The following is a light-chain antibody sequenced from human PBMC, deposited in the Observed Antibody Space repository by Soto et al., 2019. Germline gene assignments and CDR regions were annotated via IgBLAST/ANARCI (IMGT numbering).Light chain of an antibody. CDR2: RNN. V-gene: IGLV1-47*01. Sequence: QSVLTQPPSASGTPGQRVTISCSGSSSNIGRNYVYWYQQLPGTAPKLLIYRNNQRPSGVPDRFSGSKSGTSASLAISGLRSEDEADYYCVAWDDRLYEVVFGGGTKLTVL. J-gene: IGLJ2*01. CDR1: SSNIGRNY. CDR3: VAWDDRLYEVV.